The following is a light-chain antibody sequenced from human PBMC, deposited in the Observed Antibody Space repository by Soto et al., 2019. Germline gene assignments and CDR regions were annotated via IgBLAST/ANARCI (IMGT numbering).Light chain of an antibody. J-gene: IGKJ1*01. CDR3: QQHNNCPRT. CDR1: QSAGNF. V-gene: IGKV3D-15*01. CDR2: SIS. Sequence: TKSPSTLTPSPGETASSSRRASQSAGNFLAWYQQKPGQAPRLLIYSISTRATGIPARFSGSGSGTEFTLTISCLQSEDSAVYYCQQHNNCPRTFGQGTKVDIK.